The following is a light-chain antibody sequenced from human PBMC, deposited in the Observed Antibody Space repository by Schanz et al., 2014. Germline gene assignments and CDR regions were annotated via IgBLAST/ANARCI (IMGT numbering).Light chain of an antibody. Sequence: QSALTQPPSASGSPGQSVTISCTGTSSDIGRYNYVTWYQHHPGKAPKLLIYDVTKRPSGLPDRFSGSKSGNTASLTVSGLQAEDEADYYCSSNGGVNIFVFGAGTK. CDR2: DVT. V-gene: IGLV2-8*01. J-gene: IGLJ1*01. CDR3: SSNGGVNIFV. CDR1: SSDIGRYNY.